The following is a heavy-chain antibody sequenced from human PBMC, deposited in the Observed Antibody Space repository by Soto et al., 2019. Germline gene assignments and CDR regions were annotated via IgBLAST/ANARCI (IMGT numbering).Heavy chain of an antibody. J-gene: IGHJ6*03. Sequence: EVKLVESGGGLVQPGGSLRLSCAASGFTFTNYWMYWVRQAPGKGLVWVSRINSDGSVSSYADSVKGRLTISRDNVKNTLYLQINSLRAEDTAVYYCARGDCVGGTCYSLAGSFYYYMDVCGKGTTFTVFS. CDR3: ARGDCVGGTCYSLAGSFYYYMDV. CDR1: GFTFTNYW. CDR2: INSDGSVS. D-gene: IGHD2-15*01. V-gene: IGHV3-74*01.